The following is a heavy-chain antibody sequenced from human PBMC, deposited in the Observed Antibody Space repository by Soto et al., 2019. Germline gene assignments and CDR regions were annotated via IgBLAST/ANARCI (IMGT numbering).Heavy chain of an antibody. CDR3: ASHPRAAYDILTGYYPPDY. D-gene: IGHD3-9*01. V-gene: IGHV4-61*01. J-gene: IGHJ4*02. CDR2: IYYSGST. Sequence: SETLSLTSTVSGGSVSSGSYYWSWIRQPPGKGLEWIGYIYYSGSTNYNPSLKSRVTISVDTSKNQFSLKLSSVTAADTAVYYCASHPRAAYDILTGYYPPDYWGQGTLVTVSS. CDR1: GGSVSSGSYY.